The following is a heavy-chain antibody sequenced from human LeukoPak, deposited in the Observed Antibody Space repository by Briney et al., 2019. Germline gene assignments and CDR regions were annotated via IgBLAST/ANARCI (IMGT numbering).Heavy chain of an antibody. J-gene: IGHJ6*03. CDR3: ARDLFGSRVGYYMDV. Sequence: ASVKVSCKASGYTFTGYYMHWVRQAPGQGLEWMGWINPNSGGTNYAQKFQGRVTMTRDTSISTAYMELSRLRSDDTAVYYCARDLFGSRVGYYMDVGGKGTTVTVAS. CDR1: GYTFTGYY. V-gene: IGHV1-2*02. CDR2: INPNSGGT. D-gene: IGHD2-15*01.